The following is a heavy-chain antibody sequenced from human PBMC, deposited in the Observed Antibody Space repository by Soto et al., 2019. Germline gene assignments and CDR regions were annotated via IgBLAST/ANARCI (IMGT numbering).Heavy chain of an antibody. Sequence: PGGSLRLSCAASGFTFSSFVMSWVRQAPGKGLEWVSTINKSGESTYYADSVKGRFTISRDNSKNMLFLQVNGLRAEDTAVYYCAKDPPTTGTTFDYWGQGTLVTVSS. CDR1: GFTFSSFV. J-gene: IGHJ4*02. D-gene: IGHD1-1*01. V-gene: IGHV3-23*01. CDR3: AKDPPTTGTTFDY. CDR2: INKSGEST.